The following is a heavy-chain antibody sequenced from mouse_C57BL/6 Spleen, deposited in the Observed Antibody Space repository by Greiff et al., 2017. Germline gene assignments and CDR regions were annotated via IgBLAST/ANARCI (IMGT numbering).Heavy chain of an antibody. V-gene: IGHV1-22*01. D-gene: IGHD2-3*01. CDR2: INPNNGGT. CDR3: ARFGGYYVNFDY. CDR1: GYTFTDYN. J-gene: IGHJ2*01. Sequence: VQLQQSGPELVKPGASVKMSCKASGYTFTDYNMHWVKQSHGKSLEWIGYINPNNGGTSYNQKFKGKATLTVNKSSSTAYMELRSLTSEDSAVYYCARFGGYYVNFDYWGQGTTLTVSS.